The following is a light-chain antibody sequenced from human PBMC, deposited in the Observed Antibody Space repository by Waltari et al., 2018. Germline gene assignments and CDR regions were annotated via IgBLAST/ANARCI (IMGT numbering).Light chain of an antibody. V-gene: IGKV1-39*01. J-gene: IGKJ2*01. CDR3: QQSYNTPPYT. Sequence: DIQMSQSPSSLTASVGDRVTITCRASQSISRYLNWYQQKPGKSPNLLIYGASSLQSGVPSRFSGSESVTDFTLTINSLQPEYFATYYCQQSYNTPPYTVGQGTKLEIK. CDR1: QSISRY. CDR2: GAS.